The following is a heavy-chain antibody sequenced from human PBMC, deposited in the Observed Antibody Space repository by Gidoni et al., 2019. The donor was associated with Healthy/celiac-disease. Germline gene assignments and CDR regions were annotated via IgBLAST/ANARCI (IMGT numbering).Heavy chain of an antibody. CDR2: IRIKAYGGTT. Sequence: EVQLVEAGGGVVQPGRSLRLTCTASGFTFGEYAMSWFRQAPGKGREWVGFIRIKAYGGTTESAASVKGRFTISRDDSKSIAYLHMPSLKPEDTAVYYCTRARNYYDSSGSLNWFDPWGQGTLVTVSS. V-gene: IGHV3-49*03. J-gene: IGHJ5*02. CDR3: TRARNYYDSSGSLNWFDP. CDR1: GFTFGEYA. D-gene: IGHD3-22*01.